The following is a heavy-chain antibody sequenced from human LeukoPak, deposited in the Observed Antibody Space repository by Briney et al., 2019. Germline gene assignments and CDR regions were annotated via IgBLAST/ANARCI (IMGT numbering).Heavy chain of an antibody. V-gene: IGHV4-61*01. Sequence: SEILSLTCTVSGGSVSSGSYYWSWIRQPPGKGLEWIGYIYYSGSINYNPSLKSRVTISVDTSKNQFSLNLSSVTAADTAVYYCARVSLVFSRRYAMDVWGQGATVTVSS. CDR3: ARVSLVFSRRYAMDV. CDR2: IYYSGSI. D-gene: IGHD2-8*02. J-gene: IGHJ6*02. CDR1: GGSVSSGSYY.